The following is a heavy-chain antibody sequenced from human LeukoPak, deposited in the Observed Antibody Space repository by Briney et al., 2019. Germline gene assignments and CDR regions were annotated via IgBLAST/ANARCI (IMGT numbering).Heavy chain of an antibody. V-gene: IGHV4-59*01. Sequence: SETLSLTCNVSGDSFREYYWIWIRQPPGKGLEWIGYLYYGGSTSYNPSLKSRVTFSVDTSKNQFSMKLTSVTAADTAVYYCARGRDGYTLDYYYYHYMDVWGKGTTVTVSS. CDR2: LYYGGST. J-gene: IGHJ6*03. CDR3: ARGRDGYTLDYYYYHYMDV. CDR1: GDSFREYY. D-gene: IGHD5-24*01.